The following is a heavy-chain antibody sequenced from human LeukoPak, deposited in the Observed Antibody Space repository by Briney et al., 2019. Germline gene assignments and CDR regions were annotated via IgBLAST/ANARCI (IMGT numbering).Heavy chain of an antibody. J-gene: IGHJ3*02. V-gene: IGHV4-59*01. Sequence: SETLSLTCTVSGDSISSNYRSWIRQPPGKGLEWIGYIHHSGSTNYNPSLKSRVTISVDTSKNQFSLKLSSVTAADTAVCFCARDQPTVTTGEDAFDIWGQGTMVTVSS. D-gene: IGHD4-17*01. CDR1: GDSISSNY. CDR2: IHHSGST. CDR3: ARDQPTVTTGEDAFDI.